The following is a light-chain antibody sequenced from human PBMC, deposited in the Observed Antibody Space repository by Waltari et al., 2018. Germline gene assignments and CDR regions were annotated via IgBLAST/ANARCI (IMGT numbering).Light chain of an antibody. J-gene: IGLJ2*01. Sequence: QSALTQPASVSGSPGQSITISCTGSSSDIGSYNVVSWYQNHPGKAPNLVIYEVINRPSGVSNRFSGSKSGNTASLTISGLQAEDEADYYCCSYAGSVVFGGGTKLTVL. CDR1: SSDIGSYNV. CDR2: EVI. V-gene: IGLV2-23*02. CDR3: CSYAGSVV.